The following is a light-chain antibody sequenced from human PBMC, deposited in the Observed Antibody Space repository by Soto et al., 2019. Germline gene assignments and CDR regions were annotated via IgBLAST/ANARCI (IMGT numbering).Light chain of an antibody. V-gene: IGLV2-14*01. J-gene: IGLJ3*02. CDR2: EVS. CDR1: SSDIGGYKY. Sequence: QSALTQPASVSGSPGQSITISCTGTSSDIGGYKYVSWYQQHPGKAPKIMIYEVSNRPSGVSNRFSGSKSGNTASLTISGLQAEDEADYYCISYTTTSTLVFGGGTKLTDL. CDR3: ISYTTTSTLV.